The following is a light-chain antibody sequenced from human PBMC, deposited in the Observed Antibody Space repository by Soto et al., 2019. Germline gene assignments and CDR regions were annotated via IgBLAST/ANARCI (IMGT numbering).Light chain of an antibody. CDR1: QTISNW. Sequence: DIQMTQSPSTLSASVGDRVTITCRASQTISNWLAWYQQKPGKAPWLLIYDASSLESGFPSRFSGSGSGTEFSLTISSLQPDDFATYYCQQYNSYWTFGQGTKVDIK. V-gene: IGKV1-5*01. J-gene: IGKJ1*01. CDR2: DAS. CDR3: QQYNSYWT.